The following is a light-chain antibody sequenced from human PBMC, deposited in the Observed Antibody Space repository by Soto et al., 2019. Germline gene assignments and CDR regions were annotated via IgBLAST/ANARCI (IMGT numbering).Light chain of an antibody. CDR1: QSLLHSNGYIH. Sequence: DIVMTQSPLSLPVTPGEPASISFRSSQSLLHSNGYIHLDWYLQKPGRAPKLLIYKASTLESGVPLRFSGSGSGTEFTLTISSLQPDDFATYYCQQYNDYWKFGQGTKVDIK. J-gene: IGKJ1*01. CDR2: KAS. CDR3: QQYNDYWK. V-gene: IGKV2-28*01.